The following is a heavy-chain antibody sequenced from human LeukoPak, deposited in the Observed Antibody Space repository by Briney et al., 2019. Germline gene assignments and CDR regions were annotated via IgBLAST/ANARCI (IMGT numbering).Heavy chain of an antibody. CDR1: GFTFSTFH. V-gene: IGHV3-23*01. CDR2: INYHSQPT. J-gene: IGHJ6*02. CDR3: AKAAGRHYYYYGIDV. Sequence: GGSLRLSCTASGFTFSTFHMPWVRQAPGKGLEWVSYINYHSQPTYYADSVKGRFTISRDNSKNTLYLQMNSLRAEDTAVYYCAKAAGRHYYYYGIDVWGQGTTVTVSS.